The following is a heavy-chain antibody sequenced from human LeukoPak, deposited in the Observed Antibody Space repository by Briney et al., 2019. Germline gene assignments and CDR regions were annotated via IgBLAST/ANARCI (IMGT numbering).Heavy chain of an antibody. J-gene: IGHJ2*01. V-gene: IGHV4-34*01. CDR3: ARGGSFRRTYYYDSSGYSWYFDL. CDR1: GGSFSGYY. Sequence: SETLSLTCAVYGGSFSGYYCSWIRQPPGKGLEWIGEINHSGRTNYNPSLKSRVTISVDTSKNQFSLKLSSVTAADTAVYYCARGGSFRRTYYYDSSGYSWYFDLWGRGTLVTVSS. CDR2: INHSGRT. D-gene: IGHD3-22*01.